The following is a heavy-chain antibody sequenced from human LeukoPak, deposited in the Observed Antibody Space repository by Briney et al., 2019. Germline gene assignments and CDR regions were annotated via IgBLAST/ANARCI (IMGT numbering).Heavy chain of an antibody. CDR2: TYYRSKWYN. Sequence: SQTLSLTCAISGDSVSSNSAAWNWIRQSPSRGLEWLGRTYYRSKWYNDYAVSVKSRITINPDTSKNQFSLQLNSVTPEDTAVYYCARDSYYYDSSGYYYEVKYGMDVWGQGTTVTVSS. CDR1: GDSVSSNSAA. D-gene: IGHD3-22*01. J-gene: IGHJ6*02. V-gene: IGHV6-1*01. CDR3: ARDSYYYDSSGYYYEVKYGMDV.